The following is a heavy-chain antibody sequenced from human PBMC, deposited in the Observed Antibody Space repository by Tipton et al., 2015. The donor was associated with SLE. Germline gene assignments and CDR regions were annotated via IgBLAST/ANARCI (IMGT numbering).Heavy chain of an antibody. J-gene: IGHJ3*01. CDR3: ARGRNHAFDV. Sequence: TLSLTCTVSGGSISSYYWSWIRQSPGKGLEWIGYVLYTGGTNYNPSLRSRVAISVDTPKNQFSLSLMSMTAADTAVYYCARGRNHAFDVWGQGTMVTVSS. CDR2: VLYTGGT. CDR1: GGSISSYY. V-gene: IGHV4-59*08.